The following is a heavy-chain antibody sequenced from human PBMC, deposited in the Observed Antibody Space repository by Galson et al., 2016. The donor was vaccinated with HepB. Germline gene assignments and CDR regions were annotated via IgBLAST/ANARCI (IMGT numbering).Heavy chain of an antibody. D-gene: IGHD3-10*01. CDR2: IIPLFGAT. V-gene: IGHV1-69*06. CDR3: AGGGGSTMVRGVMPGWFDP. J-gene: IGHJ5*02. Sequence: SVKVSCRASGGTFSNFAISWLRQAPGQGLEWMGGIIPLFGATNYAQKFQGRVTITADKSTTTVYMDLSSLRSEDTAVDYCAGGGGSTMVRGVMPGWFDPWGQGTLVTVSS. CDR1: GGTFSNFA.